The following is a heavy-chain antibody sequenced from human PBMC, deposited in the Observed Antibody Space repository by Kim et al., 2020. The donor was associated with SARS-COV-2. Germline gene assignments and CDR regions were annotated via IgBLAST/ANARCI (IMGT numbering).Heavy chain of an antibody. Sequence: GGSLRLSCAASRFSLRAYAMDWVRQAPGKGLEWISEIGSGGGDTFYRDSVKGRFTISRDNSMDTLFLQMNSLRPEDSAVYYCATRGGYGDRWGAFGIWG. CDR2: IGSGGGDT. CDR1: RFSLRAYA. CDR3: ATRGGYGDRWGAFGI. D-gene: IGHD4-17*01. J-gene: IGHJ3*02. V-gene: IGHV3-23*01.